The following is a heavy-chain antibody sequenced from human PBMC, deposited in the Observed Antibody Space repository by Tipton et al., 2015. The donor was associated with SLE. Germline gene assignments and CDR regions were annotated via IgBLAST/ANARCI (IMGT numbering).Heavy chain of an antibody. D-gene: IGHD6-6*01. CDR3: AREGRGSSGFDY. CDR1: GGSISSYY. J-gene: IGHJ4*02. V-gene: IGHV4-59*01. CDR2: ISYSGST. Sequence: TLSLTCTVSGGSISSYYWSWIRQPPGEGLEWIGYISYSGSTNYNPSLKSRVTISVDTSKNQFSLKLRSVTAADTAVYYCAREGRGSSGFDYWGQGTLVTVSS.